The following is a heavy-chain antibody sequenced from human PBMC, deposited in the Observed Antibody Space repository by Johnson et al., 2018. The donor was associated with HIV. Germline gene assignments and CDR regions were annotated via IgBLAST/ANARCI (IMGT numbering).Heavy chain of an antibody. V-gene: IGHV3-7*03. Sequence: EVQLVESGGGLVQPGGSLRLSCAASGFTFSSYWMSWVRQAPGKGLAWEANIKQDGSEKYHVDSVTGRFTITRYNAKNSLYLQVNSLKTEDTAVDYCTTDPYGGRRDAFEIWGQGTMVTVSS. CDR2: IKQDGSEK. CDR3: TTDPYGGRRDAFEI. CDR1: GFTFSSYW. J-gene: IGHJ3*02. D-gene: IGHD1-26*01.